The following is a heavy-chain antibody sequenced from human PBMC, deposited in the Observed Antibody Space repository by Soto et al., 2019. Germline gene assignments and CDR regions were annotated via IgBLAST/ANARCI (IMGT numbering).Heavy chain of an antibody. CDR1: GFTFSTYW. V-gene: IGHV3-74*01. J-gene: IGHJ4*02. CDR2: INGDGSTT. D-gene: IGHD6-19*01. CDR3: ASGLSGRYGFDY. Sequence: EVQLVESGGGLVQPGGSLRLSCAASGFTFSTYWMHWVRQTPGKGLVWVSRINGDGSTTNYADSVKGRRTISRDNAKNTLYLQMNSLRDEDTAVYYCASGLSGRYGFDYWGQGTLVTVSS.